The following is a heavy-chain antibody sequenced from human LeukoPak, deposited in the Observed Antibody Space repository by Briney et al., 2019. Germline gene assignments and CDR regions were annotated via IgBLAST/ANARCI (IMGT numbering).Heavy chain of an antibody. V-gene: IGHV4-4*02. CDR3: ASGGLVSRYLDH. D-gene: IGHD3-9*01. Sequence: SGTLSLTCAVSGGSISSSTWWSLVRLPPGRGLEWIGEIFHSGSTNFNPSLKSRLTMSVDESKHEFSLKLTSVTAADTAVYYCASGGLVSRYLDHWGQGTLVTVSS. CDR1: GGSISSSTW. CDR2: IFHSGST. J-gene: IGHJ4*02.